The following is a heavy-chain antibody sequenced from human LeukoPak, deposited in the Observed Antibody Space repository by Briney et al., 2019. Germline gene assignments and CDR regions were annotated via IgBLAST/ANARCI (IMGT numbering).Heavy chain of an antibody. Sequence: SETLSLTCSVSGGTISSNSYYWGWIRQPPRKGLEWIGSVYYSGSTYYNPSLKSRVTISVDTSKNQFSLKLSSVTAADTAVYHCARAYCSGRSCPGTWFDPWGQGTLVTVSS. CDR1: GGTISSNSYY. CDR2: VYYSGST. J-gene: IGHJ5*02. V-gene: IGHV4-39*07. CDR3: ARAYCSGRSCPGTWFDP. D-gene: IGHD2-15*01.